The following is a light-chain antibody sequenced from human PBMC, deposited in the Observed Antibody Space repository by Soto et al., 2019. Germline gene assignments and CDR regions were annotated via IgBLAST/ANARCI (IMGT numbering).Light chain of an antibody. V-gene: IGLV2-18*02. CDR2: EVS. CDR3: NSYTGSSTYV. CDR1: SSDVGSYNR. J-gene: IGLJ1*01. Sequence: QSVLTQRPSVSGSPGQSVAISCTGTSSDVGSYNRVSWYQQPPGAAPKLMIYEVSNRPSGVPDRFSGSKSGNTASLTISGLQAEDDADYYCNSYTGSSTYVFGTGTKVTVL.